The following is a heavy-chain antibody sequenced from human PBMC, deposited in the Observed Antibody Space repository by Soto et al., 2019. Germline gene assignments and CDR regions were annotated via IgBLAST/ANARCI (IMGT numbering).Heavy chain of an antibody. J-gene: IGHJ4*02. CDR3: ASGRRGIAAAGTPYY. Sequence: ASVKVSCKASGGTFSSYAISWLRQAPGQGLEWMGGIIPIFGTANYAQKFQGRVTITADESTSTAYMELSSLRSEDTAVYYCASGRRGIAAAGTPYYWGQGTLVTVSS. V-gene: IGHV1-69*13. D-gene: IGHD6-13*01. CDR1: GGTFSSYA. CDR2: IIPIFGTA.